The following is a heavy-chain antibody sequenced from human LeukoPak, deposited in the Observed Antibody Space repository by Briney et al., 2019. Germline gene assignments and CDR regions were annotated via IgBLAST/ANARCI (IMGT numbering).Heavy chain of an antibody. CDR3: ARDRERYFEY. D-gene: IGHD1-1*01. CDR2: ISYDGSNK. V-gene: IGHV3-30-3*01. Sequence: GGSLRLSCAASGFTFSSYAMHWVRQAPGKGLEWVAVISYDGSNKYYADSVKGRFTISRDNSKNTLYLQMNSLRAGDTAVYYCARDRERYFEYWGQGTLVTVSS. J-gene: IGHJ4*02. CDR1: GFTFSSYA.